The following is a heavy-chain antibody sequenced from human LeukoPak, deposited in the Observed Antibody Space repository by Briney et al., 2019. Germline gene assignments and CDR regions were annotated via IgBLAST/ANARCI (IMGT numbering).Heavy chain of an antibody. V-gene: IGHV3-33*01. J-gene: IGHJ4*02. D-gene: IGHD6-13*01. CDR2: IWNDGSET. Sequence: GGSLRLSCAASGFIFSNYGMHWVRQAPGKRLEWVAVIWNDGSETFHADSVKGRFRIARDNSKNTLYLQMNSLRAEDTAVYFCARYMGRAWYGPPDYWGQGTLVTVSS. CDR3: ARYMGRAWYGPPDY. CDR1: GFIFSNYG.